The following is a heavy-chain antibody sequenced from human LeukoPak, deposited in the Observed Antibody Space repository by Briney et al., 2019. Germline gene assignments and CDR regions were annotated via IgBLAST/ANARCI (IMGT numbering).Heavy chain of an antibody. V-gene: IGHV1-2*04. CDR3: ARAGHISSSSASPPGYYYMDV. D-gene: IGHD6-6*01. CDR1: GYTFTGYY. Sequence: ASVKVSCKASGYTFTGYYMHWVRQAPGQGLEWMGWINPNSGGTNYAQKFQGWVTMTRDTSISTAYMELSRLRSDDTAVYYCARAGHISSSSASPPGYYYMDVWGKGTTVTVSS. J-gene: IGHJ6*03. CDR2: INPNSGGT.